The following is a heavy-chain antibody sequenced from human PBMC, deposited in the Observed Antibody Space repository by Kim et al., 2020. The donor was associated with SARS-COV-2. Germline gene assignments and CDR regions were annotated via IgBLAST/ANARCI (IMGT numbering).Heavy chain of an antibody. V-gene: IGHV1-3*01. J-gene: IGHJ4*02. D-gene: IGHD2-2*02. Sequence: ASVKVSCKASGYTFTSYAMHWVRQAPGQRLEWMGWINAGNGNTKYSQKFQGRVTITRDTSASTAYMELSSLRSEDTAVYYCARDPGDIVVVPAAIPDDYWGQGTLVTVSS. CDR1: GYTFTSYA. CDR3: ARDPGDIVVVPAAIPDDY. CDR2: INAGNGNT.